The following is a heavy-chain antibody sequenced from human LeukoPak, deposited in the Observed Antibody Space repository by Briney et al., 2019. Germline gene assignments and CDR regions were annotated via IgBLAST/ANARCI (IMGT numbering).Heavy chain of an antibody. D-gene: IGHD3-9*01. J-gene: IGHJ4*02. CDR3: ASLVFDWLPTGY. CDR2: IYYSGST. Sequence: SETLSLTCTVSGGSISSSSYYWGWIRQPPGKGLEWIGSIYYSGSTYYNPSLKSRVTISVDTSKSQFSLKLSSVTAADTAVYYCASLVFDWLPTGYWGQGTLVTVSS. CDR1: GGSISSSSYY. V-gene: IGHV4-39*01.